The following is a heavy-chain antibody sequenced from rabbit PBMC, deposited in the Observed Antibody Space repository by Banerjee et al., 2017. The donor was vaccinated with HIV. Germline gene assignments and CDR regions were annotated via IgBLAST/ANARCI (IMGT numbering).Heavy chain of an antibody. D-gene: IGHD1-1*01. CDR2: IYAGSSSST. CDR1: GFDFSSNA. V-gene: IGHV1S40*01. J-gene: IGHJ4*01. CDR3: ARKWGL. Sequence: QSLEESGGDLVKPGASLTLTCTASGFDFSSNAMCWVRQAPGKGLEWIACIYAGSSSSTYYASWAKGRFTISKTSSTTVTLQMTSLTAADTATYFCARKWGLWGPGTLVTVS.